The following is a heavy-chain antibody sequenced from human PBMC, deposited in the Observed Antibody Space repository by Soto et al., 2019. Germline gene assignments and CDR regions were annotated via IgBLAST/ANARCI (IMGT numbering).Heavy chain of an antibody. V-gene: IGHV1-3*01. Sequence: QVRLVQSGAELKKPGASVKTSFRASGYTFTTYTILWLRQAPGQRPEWMAWINPGTGDTTYSENLQGRVSVTRDRSANTAYMELRNLRSEDTAIYCCARKQPAPRIGWAWAVHVWGQGTKVTVSS. D-gene: IGHD6-13*01. CDR2: INPGTGDT. CDR3: ARKQPAPRIGWAWAVHV. J-gene: IGHJ3*01. CDR1: GYTFTTYT.